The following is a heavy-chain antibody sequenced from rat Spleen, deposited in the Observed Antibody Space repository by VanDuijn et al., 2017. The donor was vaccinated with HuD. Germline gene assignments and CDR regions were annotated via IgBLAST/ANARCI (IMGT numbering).Heavy chain of an antibody. V-gene: IGHV5-22*01. CDR1: GFTFSSFP. J-gene: IGHJ2*01. D-gene: IGHD1-11*01. CDR2: VSYEGSTT. Sequence: EVQLVESGGGLVQPGRSMKLSCAASGFTFSSFPMAWVRQAPTKGLEWVASVSYEGSTTFYGDSVKGRFTISRENAKSTLYLQMNSLRSEDTATYYCARQEDYGGYSRDYFDYWGQGVMVTVSS. CDR3: ARQEDYGGYSRDYFDY.